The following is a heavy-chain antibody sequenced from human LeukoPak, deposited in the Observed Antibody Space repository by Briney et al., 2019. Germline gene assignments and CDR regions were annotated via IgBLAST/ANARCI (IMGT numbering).Heavy chain of an antibody. D-gene: IGHD3-10*01. CDR1: GGSISSYY. CDR2: IYTSGST. Sequence: SETLSLTCTVSGGSISSYYWSWIRQPAGKGLEWIGRIYTSGSTNYNPSLKSRVTMSVDTSKNQFSLKLSSVTAADTAVYYCARQPMVRGVPKKYNWFDPWGQGTLVTVSS. J-gene: IGHJ5*02. CDR3: ARQPMVRGVPKKYNWFDP. V-gene: IGHV4-4*07.